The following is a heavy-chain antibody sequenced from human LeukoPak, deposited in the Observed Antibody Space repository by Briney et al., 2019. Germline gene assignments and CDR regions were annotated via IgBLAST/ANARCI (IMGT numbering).Heavy chain of an antibody. CDR1: RFTFSTYW. CDR2: INQGGSET. J-gene: IGHJ4*02. D-gene: IGHD1-26*01. Sequence: QAGGSLRLSCAASRFTFSTYWMTWVRQAPGKGLEWVANINQGGSETYYVDSVKGRFTISRDNARDSLYLQMNSLGAEDTAVYYCARGGLYHYSGTSGDYWGQGTLVTVSS. V-gene: IGHV3-7*01. CDR3: ARGGLYHYSGTSGDY.